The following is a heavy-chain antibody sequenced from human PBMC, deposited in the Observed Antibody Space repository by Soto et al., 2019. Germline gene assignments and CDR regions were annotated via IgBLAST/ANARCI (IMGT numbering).Heavy chain of an antibody. J-gene: IGHJ4*02. Sequence: QITLKESGPTLVKPTQPLTLTCTFSGFSLSTSGVGVGWIRQPPGKALEWLALIYWNDDKRYSPSLKSRLTITKDTSKNQVVLTMTNMDPVDTATYYCAHSNLLWFGDSPMDYWGQGTLVTVSS. CDR2: IYWNDDK. CDR3: AHSNLLWFGDSPMDY. V-gene: IGHV2-5*01. CDR1: GFSLSTSGVG. D-gene: IGHD3-10*01.